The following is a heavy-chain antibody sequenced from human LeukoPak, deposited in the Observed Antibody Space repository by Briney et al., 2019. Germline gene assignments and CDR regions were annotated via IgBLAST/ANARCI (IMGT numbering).Heavy chain of an antibody. CDR3: ARAGYSYGPRGFDY. CDR2: IYSGGST. V-gene: IGHV3-53*01. CDR1: GFTVSSNY. Sequence: GSLRLSCAASGFTVSSNYMSWVRQAPGKGLEWVSVIYSGGSTYYADSVKGRFTISRDNSKNTLYLQMNSLRDEDTAVYYCARAGYSYGPRGFDYWGQGTLVTVSS. D-gene: IGHD5-18*01. J-gene: IGHJ4*02.